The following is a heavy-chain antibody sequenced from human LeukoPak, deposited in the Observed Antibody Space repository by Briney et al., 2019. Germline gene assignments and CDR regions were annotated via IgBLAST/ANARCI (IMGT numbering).Heavy chain of an antibody. Sequence: GGSLRLSCAPSGFTFSNAWMNWVRQAPGKGLEWVGRIRSNSDGGTIDYAAPVKGRFTLSRDDSKTTLYLQMNSLQTEDTAVYYCATDFYDSTWGQGTLVTVSS. D-gene: IGHD3-22*01. J-gene: IGHJ5*02. CDR1: GFTFSNAW. CDR2: IRSNSDGGTI. V-gene: IGHV3-15*07. CDR3: ATDFYDST.